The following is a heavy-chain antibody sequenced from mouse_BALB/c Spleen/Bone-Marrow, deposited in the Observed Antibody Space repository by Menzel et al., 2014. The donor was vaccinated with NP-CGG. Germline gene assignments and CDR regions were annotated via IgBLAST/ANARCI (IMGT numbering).Heavy chain of an antibody. CDR3: ARSGYWYFDV. CDR1: GYTFTSYW. CDR2: INPSNGRT. Sequence: QVQLQQPGAELVKPGALVKLSCKASGYTFTSYWMHWVKQRPGQGLEWIGEINPSNGRTNYVEKFKSKATLSGDKSSSTVYMQLSSLTSEDSAVYYCARSGYWYFDVWGAGTTVTVSA. V-gene: IGHV1S81*02. J-gene: IGHJ1*01. D-gene: IGHD3-1*01.